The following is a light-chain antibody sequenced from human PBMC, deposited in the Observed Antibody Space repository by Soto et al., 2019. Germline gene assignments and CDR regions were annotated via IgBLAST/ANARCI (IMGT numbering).Light chain of an antibody. CDR2: EVS. CDR3: SSYTSISTYV. V-gene: IGLV2-14*01. J-gene: IGLJ1*01. Sequence: QSVLTQPASVSGSPGQSITISCTGTSSDVGAYNYVSWYQHHPGKAPRLMIYEVSNRPSGVSDRFSGSKSGNTASLTISGLLAEDEADYYCSSYTSISTYVFGTGTRSPS. CDR1: SSDVGAYNY.